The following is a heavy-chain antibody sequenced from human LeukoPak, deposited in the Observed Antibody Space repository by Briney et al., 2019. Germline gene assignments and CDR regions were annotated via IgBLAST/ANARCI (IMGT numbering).Heavy chain of an antibody. CDR2: VHLDGRT. CDR1: GGSVTRTNW. Sequence: SGTLSLTCGVSGGSVTRTNWWTWVRQPPGKGLGWIGEVHLDGRTNYNPSLKRRLPMSVDLSENHISLKLTSGTAADTAVYYCAKEGGFYRPLDYSGQGTLSPSPQ. J-gene: IGHJ4*02. CDR3: AKEGGFYRPLDY. D-gene: IGHD3-3*01. V-gene: IGHV4-4*02.